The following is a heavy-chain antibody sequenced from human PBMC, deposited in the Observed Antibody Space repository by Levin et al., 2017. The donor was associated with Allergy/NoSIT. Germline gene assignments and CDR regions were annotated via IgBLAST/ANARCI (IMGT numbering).Heavy chain of an antibody. D-gene: IGHD1-26*01. Sequence: GGSLRLSCAVSGFTFSSEAMSWVRQAPGKGLEWVATITDSGWSTHYADSVKGRFTISRDNSKNTLYLQMNSLRADDTAVYYCAKDQSMIVGATDYWGQGTLVTVSS. J-gene: IGHJ4*02. CDR1: GFTFSSEA. CDR2: ITDSGWST. V-gene: IGHV3-23*01. CDR3: AKDQSMIVGATDY.